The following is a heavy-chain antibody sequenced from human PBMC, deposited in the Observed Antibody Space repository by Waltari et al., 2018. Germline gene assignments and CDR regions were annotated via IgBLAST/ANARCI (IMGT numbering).Heavy chain of an antibody. J-gene: IGHJ4*02. CDR1: GFTFSSYA. CDR2: ISYDGSNK. D-gene: IGHD3-22*01. CDR3: ARAANYDSSGYYWGYFDY. V-gene: IGHV3-30-3*01. Sequence: QVQLVESGGGVVQPGRSLRLSCAASGFTFSSYAMHWVRPTPGKGLEWVAVISYDGSNKYYADSVKGRFTISRDNSKNTLYLQMNSLRAEDTAVYYCARAANYDSSGYYWGYFDYWGQGTLVTVSS.